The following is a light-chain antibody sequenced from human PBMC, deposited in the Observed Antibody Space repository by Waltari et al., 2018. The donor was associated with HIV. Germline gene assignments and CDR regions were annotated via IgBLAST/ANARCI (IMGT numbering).Light chain of an antibody. J-gene: IGKJ3*01. CDR1: QSISSY. Sequence: DIQMTQSPSSLSASVGDRVSITCRASQSISSYLNWYQQKPGKVPKLLIYSASTLQSVVPSRFSGSGSGTDFTLTISSLQPEDFATYYCQQSYSTPVTFGPGTKVEIK. CDR3: QQSYSTPVT. CDR2: SAS. V-gene: IGKV1-39*01.